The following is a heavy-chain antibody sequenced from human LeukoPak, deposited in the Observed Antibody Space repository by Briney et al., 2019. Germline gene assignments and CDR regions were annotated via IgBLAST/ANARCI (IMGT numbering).Heavy chain of an antibody. J-gene: IGHJ4*02. CDR3: AKGNIAELPAAPYY. D-gene: IGHD2-2*01. CDR2: IWYDGSKK. V-gene: IGHV3-33*06. CDR1: RFTFNTYG. Sequence: PGGSLRLSCAASRFTFNTYGMHWVRQAPGKGLEWVALIWYDGSKKYYADSLGGRFTISRDNSKNALYLQMNSLRAEDTAVYYCAKGNIAELPAAPYYWGQGTLVTVSS.